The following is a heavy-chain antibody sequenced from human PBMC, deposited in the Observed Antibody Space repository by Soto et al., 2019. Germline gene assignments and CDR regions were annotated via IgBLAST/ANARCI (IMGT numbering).Heavy chain of an antibody. D-gene: IGHD2-15*01. CDR3: VITAGSGNAFDI. J-gene: IGHJ3*02. CDR1: GFTCSSYA. Sequence: GGSLRLSCAASGFTCSSYAMHWVRQAPGKGLEWVAVISYDGSNKYYADSVKGRFTISRDNSKNTLYLQMNSLRAEDTAVYYCVITAGSGNAFDIWGQGTMVTVSS. CDR2: ISYDGSNK. V-gene: IGHV3-30-3*01.